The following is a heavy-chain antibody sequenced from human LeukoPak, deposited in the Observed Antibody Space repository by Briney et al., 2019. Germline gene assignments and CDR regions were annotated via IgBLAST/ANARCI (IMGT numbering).Heavy chain of an antibody. CDR2: LYSGGST. Sequence: GGSLRLSCAASGFTVSSNYMNWVRQAPGKGLEWASVLYSGGSTYYADSVKDRFTISRDNSKNTLYLQMNSLRAEDTAVYYCARDRLHYDSLTGYPADWGQGTLVTVSS. J-gene: IGHJ4*02. D-gene: IGHD3-9*01. V-gene: IGHV3-66*01. CDR3: ARDRLHYDSLTGYPAD. CDR1: GFTVSSNY.